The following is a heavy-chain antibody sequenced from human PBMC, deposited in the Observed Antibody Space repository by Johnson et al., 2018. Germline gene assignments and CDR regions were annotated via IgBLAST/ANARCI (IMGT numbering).Heavy chain of an antibody. CDR1: EFIFSAYG. D-gene: IGHD2-15*01. CDR2: ISYDGSNK. CDR3: AKDMDLGYCSGGSCYPPYYYYGMDV. Sequence: QVQLVQSGGGVVQPGRSLRLSCAASEFIFSAYGLHWVRQAPGKGLEWVAVISYDGSNKYYADSVKGGFTISRDNSKNTRFLQMNSLRAEDTAVYYCAKDMDLGYCSGGSCYPPYYYYGMDVWGQGTTVTVSS. J-gene: IGHJ6*02. V-gene: IGHV3-30*18.